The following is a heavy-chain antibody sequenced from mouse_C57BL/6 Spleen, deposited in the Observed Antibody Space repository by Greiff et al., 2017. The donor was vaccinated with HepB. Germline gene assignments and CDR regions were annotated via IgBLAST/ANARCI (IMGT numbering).Heavy chain of an antibody. D-gene: IGHD3-3*01. V-gene: IGHV5-17*01. CDR1: GFTFSDYG. Sequence: EVQVVESGGGLVKPGGSLKLSCAASGFTFSDYGMHWVRQAPEKGLEWVAYISSGSSTIYYADTVKGRFTISRDNAKNTLFLQMTSLRSEDTAVYYCARRRDYYAMDYWGQGTSVTVSS. CDR2: ISSGSSTI. J-gene: IGHJ4*01. CDR3: ARRRDYYAMDY.